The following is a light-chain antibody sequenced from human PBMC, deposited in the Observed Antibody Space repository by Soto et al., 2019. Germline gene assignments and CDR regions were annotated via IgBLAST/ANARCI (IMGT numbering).Light chain of an antibody. CDR2: DVT. CDR3: CSYAGSYTDV. V-gene: IGLV2-11*01. J-gene: IGLJ1*01. CDR1: SSDVGGYNY. Sequence: QPVLTQPRSVSGSPGQSVTISCTGTSSDVGGYNYVSWYQHHPGKAPKLMIYDVTKRPSGVRDRFSASKSGNTASLTISGLQAEDEADYYCCSYAGSYTDVFGTGTKLTVL.